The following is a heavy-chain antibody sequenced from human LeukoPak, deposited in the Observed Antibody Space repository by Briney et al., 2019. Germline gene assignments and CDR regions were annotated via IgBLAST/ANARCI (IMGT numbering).Heavy chain of an antibody. CDR1: GGSFSGYY. CDR2: INHSGST. CDR3: ARRSRHYDILTGYFRN. V-gene: IGHV4-34*01. J-gene: IGHJ4*02. Sequence: SETLSLTCAVYGGSFSGYYWSWIRQPPGKGLEWIGEINHSGSTNYNPSLRSRVTISVDTSKNQFSLKLSSVTAADTAVYYCARRSRHYDILTGYFRNWGQGTLVTVSS. D-gene: IGHD3-9*01.